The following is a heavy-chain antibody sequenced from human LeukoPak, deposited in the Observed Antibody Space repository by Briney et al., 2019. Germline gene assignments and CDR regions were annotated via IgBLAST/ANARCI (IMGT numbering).Heavy chain of an antibody. CDR3: AKDRALYSGTPRGLDY. CDR2: ISGSAGST. Sequence: GGSLRLSCAASGFTFISYAMSWVRQAPGKGLEWVSAISGSAGSTYYADSVKGRFSIPRDNSKSTLYLQLNSLRAEDTAVYYCAKDRALYSGTPRGLDYWGQGALVTVSS. D-gene: IGHD1-26*01. J-gene: IGHJ4*02. V-gene: IGHV3-23*01. CDR1: GFTFISYA.